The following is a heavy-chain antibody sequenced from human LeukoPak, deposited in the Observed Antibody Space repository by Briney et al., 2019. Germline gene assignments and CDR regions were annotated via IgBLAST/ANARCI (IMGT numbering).Heavy chain of an antibody. CDR1: GYSFTGYY. CDR3: ARGTMNLDS. Sequence: ASVKVSCKASGYSFTGYYMHWVRQAPGQRLEWMGWINPYSGDTDYAQKFQDRVTMTRDTSISTAYMELSRLRSDDTAMYYCARGTMNLDSWGQGTLVTVSS. D-gene: IGHD3-22*01. CDR2: INPYSGDT. V-gene: IGHV1-2*02. J-gene: IGHJ4*02.